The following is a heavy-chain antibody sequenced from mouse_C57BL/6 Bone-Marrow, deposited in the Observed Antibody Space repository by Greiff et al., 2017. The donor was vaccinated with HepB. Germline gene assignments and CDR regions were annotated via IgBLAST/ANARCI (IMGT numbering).Heavy chain of an antibody. Sequence: DVHLVESGGGLVKPGGSLKLSCAASGFTFSDYGMHWVRQAPEKGLEWVAYISSGSSTIYYADTVKGRFTISRDNAKNTLFLQMTSLRSEDTAMYYCARKEIYYDYDEDWYFDVWGTGTTVTVSS. D-gene: IGHD2-4*01. CDR3: ARKEIYYDYDEDWYFDV. V-gene: IGHV5-17*01. J-gene: IGHJ1*03. CDR2: ISSGSSTI. CDR1: GFTFSDYG.